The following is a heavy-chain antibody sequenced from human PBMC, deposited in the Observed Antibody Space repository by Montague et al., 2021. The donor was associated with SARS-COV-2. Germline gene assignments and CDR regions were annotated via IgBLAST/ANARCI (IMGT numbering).Heavy chain of an antibody. CDR1: GFSLSTSGVG. J-gene: IGHJ4*02. V-gene: IGHV2-5*02. CDR2: IYWDDDK. D-gene: IGHD4-17*01. Sequence: PALVKPTQTLTLTCTFSGFSLSTSGVGMGWIRQPPGKALEWLALIYWDDDKPYSPSLKSRLTITKDTSKNQVVLTMTNMDPVDTVTYYCAHSYGDYLFDYWGQGTLVTVSS. CDR3: AHSYGDYLFDY.